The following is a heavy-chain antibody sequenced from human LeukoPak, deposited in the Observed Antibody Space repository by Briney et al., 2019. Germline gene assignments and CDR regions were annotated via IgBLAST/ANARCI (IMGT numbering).Heavy chain of an antibody. CDR3: ARDRRYYDFWSGSSWFDP. J-gene: IGHJ5*02. CDR2: INPNSGGT. D-gene: IGHD3-3*01. Sequence: ASVKVSCKASGYTFTGYYMHWVRQAPGQGLEWMGWINPNSGGTNYAQKFQGRVTMTRDTSISTAYMELSRPRSDDTAVYYCARDRRYYDFWSGSSWFDPWGQGTLVTVSS. CDR1: GYTFTGYY. V-gene: IGHV1-2*02.